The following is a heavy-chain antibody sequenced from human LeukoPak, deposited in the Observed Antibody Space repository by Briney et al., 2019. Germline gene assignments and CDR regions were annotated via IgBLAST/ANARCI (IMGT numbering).Heavy chain of an antibody. J-gene: IGHJ4*02. Sequence: PWETLSLTCTVSGCSISSSSYYWGWIRQPPGKGLEWIGSIYYSGSHYYNPSLKSRVTISVDTSKNQFSLKLSSVTAADTAVYYCAGRRSVVHKPFDYWGQGTLVTVSS. D-gene: IGHD4-23*01. V-gene: IGHV4-39*07. CDR3: AGRRSVVHKPFDY. CDR2: IYYSGSH. CDR1: GCSISSSSYY.